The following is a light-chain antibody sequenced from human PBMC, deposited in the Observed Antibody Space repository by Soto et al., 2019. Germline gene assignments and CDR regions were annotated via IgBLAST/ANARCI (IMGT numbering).Light chain of an antibody. CDR3: QQYNNWPRT. CDR1: QSVGSN. Sequence: EIVLTQSPATLSLSPGERATLSCRASQSVGSNLAWYQQKPGQAPRLLIYGAFTRATGIPARFSGSGSGTEFTLTISSLQSEDFAVYYCQQYNNWPRTFGQGTKVDIK. J-gene: IGKJ1*01. V-gene: IGKV3-15*01. CDR2: GAF.